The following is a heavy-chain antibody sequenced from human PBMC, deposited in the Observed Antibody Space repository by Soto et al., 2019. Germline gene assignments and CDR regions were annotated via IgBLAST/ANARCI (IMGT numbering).Heavy chain of an antibody. CDR3: ARGETQQQRDY. CDR1: GDSITNSHW. V-gene: IGHV4-4*02. D-gene: IGHD6-25*01. Sequence: QVLLQESGPGLVKPSGTLSLTCAVSGDSITNSHWWSWVRQPPGKGLEWIGEIHHSGSMKYNPSLERRLIISVDRSKNTFFLRLTSVTAADTAVYFCARGETQQQRDYWGQGTRVTVSS. J-gene: IGHJ4*02. CDR2: IHHSGSM.